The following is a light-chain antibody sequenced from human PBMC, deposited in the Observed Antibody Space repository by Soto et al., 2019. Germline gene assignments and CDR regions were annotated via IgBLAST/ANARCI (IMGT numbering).Light chain of an antibody. V-gene: IGKV3-20*01. CDR1: HSVSSSY. CDR3: QEYGTSRT. CDR2: GAS. J-gene: IGKJ1*01. Sequence: EIVLTQSPGTLSLSPGERATLSCRASHSVSSSYLAWDQQKPGQAPRLLIYGASSRATGIPDRFSASGSGTDFTLTISRLEPEDFEVYYCQEYGTSRTFGQGSKVEIK.